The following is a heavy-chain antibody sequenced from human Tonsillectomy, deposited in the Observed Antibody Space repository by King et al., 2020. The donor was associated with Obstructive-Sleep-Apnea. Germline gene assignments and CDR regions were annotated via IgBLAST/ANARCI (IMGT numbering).Heavy chain of an antibody. CDR1: GFTFSSYG. Sequence: QVQLVESGGGVVQPGRSLRLSCAASGFTFSSYGMHWVRQAPGKGLEWVAVISYDGSNKFYADSVKGRFTISRDNSKNTLYLQMNSLRAEDTGVYYCVRTMVRGVIITGDAFDIWGQGTMVTVSS. D-gene: IGHD3-10*01. CDR3: VRTMVRGVIITGDAFDI. CDR2: ISYDGSNK. V-gene: IGHV3-30*03. J-gene: IGHJ3*02.